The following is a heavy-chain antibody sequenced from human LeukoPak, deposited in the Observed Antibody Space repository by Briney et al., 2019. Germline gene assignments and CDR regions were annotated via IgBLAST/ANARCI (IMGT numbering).Heavy chain of an antibody. CDR1: GFTFSSYE. V-gene: IGHV3-48*03. Sequence: PGGSLRLSCAASGFTFSSYEMNWVRQAPGKGLEWVSYISSSGSTIYYADSVKGRFTISGDNAKNSLYLQMNSLRAEDTAVYYCARTPFTMVRGVPSVFFDYWGQGTLVTVSS. J-gene: IGHJ4*02. CDR3: ARTPFTMVRGVPSVFFDY. D-gene: IGHD3-10*01. CDR2: ISSSGSTI.